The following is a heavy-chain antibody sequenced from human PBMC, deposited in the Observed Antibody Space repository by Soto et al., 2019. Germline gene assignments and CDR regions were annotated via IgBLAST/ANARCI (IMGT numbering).Heavy chain of an antibody. CDR1: GFTFSNAW. CDR3: TTDPGGGSSWGNYYYYGMDV. D-gene: IGHD6-13*01. V-gene: IGHV3-15*01. Sequence: EVQLVESGGGLVKPGGSLRLSCAASGFTFSNAWMSWVRQAPGKGLEWVGRIKSKTDGGTTDYAAPVKGRFTISRDDSKNTLYLQMNSLKTEDTAVYYCTTDPGGGSSWGNYYYYGMDVWGQGTTVTVSS. CDR2: IKSKTDGGTT. J-gene: IGHJ6*02.